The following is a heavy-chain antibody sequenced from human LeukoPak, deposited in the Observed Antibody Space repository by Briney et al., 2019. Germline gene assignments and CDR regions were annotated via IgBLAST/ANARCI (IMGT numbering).Heavy chain of an antibody. Sequence: GGSLRLSCAASGFTFSDYYMSWIRQAPGKGLEWVSYISSSGSTIYYADSVKGRFTISRDNAKNSVYLEMNSLRVEDTAVYFCARAPYFESSGPLWGQGTLVTVSS. CDR2: ISSSGSTI. J-gene: IGHJ4*02. V-gene: IGHV3-11*04. D-gene: IGHD3-22*01. CDR1: GFTFSDYY. CDR3: ARAPYFESSGPL.